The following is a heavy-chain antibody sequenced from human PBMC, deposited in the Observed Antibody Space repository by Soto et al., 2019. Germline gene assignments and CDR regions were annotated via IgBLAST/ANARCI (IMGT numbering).Heavy chain of an antibody. CDR1: GGSISSSNW. D-gene: IGHD1-1*01. V-gene: IGHV4-4*02. CDR2: IYHSGST. J-gene: IGHJ6*02. Sequence: SETLSLTCAVSGGSISSSNWWSWVRQPPGKGLEWIGEIYHSGSTNYNPSLKSRVTISVDKSKNQFSLKLSSVTAADTAVYYCARVRRVGLARPYGMDVSGQGTTLTVSS. CDR3: ARVRRVGLARPYGMDV.